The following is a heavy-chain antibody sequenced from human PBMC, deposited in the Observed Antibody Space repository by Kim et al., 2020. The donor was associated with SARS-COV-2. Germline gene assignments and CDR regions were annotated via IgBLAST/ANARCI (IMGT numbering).Heavy chain of an antibody. CDR1: GFTFSSYA. CDR2: ISGSGGST. CDR3: AKRARLWFGELSYYFDY. J-gene: IGHJ4*02. V-gene: IGHV3-23*01. Sequence: GGSLRLSCAASGFTFSSYAMSWVRQAPGKGLEWVSAISGSGGSTYYADSVKGRFTISRDNSKNTLYLQMNSLRAEDTAVYYCAKRARLWFGELSYYFDYWGQGTLVTVSS. D-gene: IGHD3-10*01.